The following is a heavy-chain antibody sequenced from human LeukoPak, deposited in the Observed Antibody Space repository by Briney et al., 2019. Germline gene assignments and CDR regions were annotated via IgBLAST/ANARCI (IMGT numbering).Heavy chain of an antibody. D-gene: IGHD2-2*02. J-gene: IGHJ4*02. CDR2: IIPIFGTA. CDR1: GGTFISYA. V-gene: IGHV1-69*05. CDR3: ARAPAYCSSTSCYTYFDY. Sequence: ASVKVSCKASGGTFISYAISWVRQAPGQGLEWMGGIIPIFGTANYAQKFQGRVTITTDESTSTAYMELSSLRSEDTAVYYCARAPAYCSSTSCYTYFDYWGQGTLVTVSS.